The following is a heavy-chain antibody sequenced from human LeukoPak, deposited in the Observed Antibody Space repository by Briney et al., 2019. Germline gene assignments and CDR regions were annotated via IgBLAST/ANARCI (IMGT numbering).Heavy chain of an antibody. J-gene: IGHJ6*02. CDR2: ISYDGSNK. CDR1: GFTFSSYG. Sequence: GGSLRLSCAASGFTFSSYGMHWVRQAPGKGLERVAVISYDGSNKYYADSVKGRFTISRDNSKNTLYLQMNSLRAEDTAVYYCARGLESRGMDVWGQGTTVTVSS. CDR3: ARGLESRGMDV. D-gene: IGHD3-3*01. V-gene: IGHV3-30*03.